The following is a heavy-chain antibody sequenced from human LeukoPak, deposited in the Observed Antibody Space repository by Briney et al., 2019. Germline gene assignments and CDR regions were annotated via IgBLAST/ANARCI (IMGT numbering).Heavy chain of an antibody. CDR3: AKDACDTRRGCSFYYYMDV. D-gene: IGHD3-10*01. J-gene: IGHJ6*03. Sequence: GGSLRLSCAASGFTFSTYGMHWVRQAPGKGLEWVAVISHGVSDKYYADSVRGRFTISRDSSKNTLHLQMNSLRPEDTAVYYCAKDACDTRRGCSFYYYMDVWGKGTTVTVSS. CDR2: ISHGVSDK. CDR1: GFTFSTYG. V-gene: IGHV3-30*18.